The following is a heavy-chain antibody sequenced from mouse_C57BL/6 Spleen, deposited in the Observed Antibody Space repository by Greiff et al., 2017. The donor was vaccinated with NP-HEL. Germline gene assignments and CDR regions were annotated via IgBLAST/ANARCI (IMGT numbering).Heavy chain of an antibody. V-gene: IGHV1-69*01. J-gene: IGHJ4*01. D-gene: IGHD1-1*01. CDR3: ARWGDYYGSSPYYAMDY. Sequence: VQLQQPGAELVMPGASVKLSCKASGYTFTSYWMHWVKQRPGQGLEWIGEIDPSDSYTNYNQKFKGKSTLTVDKSSSTAYMQLSSLTSEDSAVYYCARWGDYYGSSPYYAMDYWGQGTSVTVSS. CDR2: IDPSDSYT. CDR1: GYTFTSYW.